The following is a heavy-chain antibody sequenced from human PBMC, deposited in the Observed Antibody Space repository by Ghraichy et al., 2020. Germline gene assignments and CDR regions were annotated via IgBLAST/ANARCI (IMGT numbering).Heavy chain of an antibody. D-gene: IGHD3-3*01. V-gene: IGHV3-48*03. Sequence: GGSLRLSCAASGFTFSSYEMNWVRQAPGKGLEWVSYISSSGSTIYYADSVKGRFTISRDNAKNSLYLQMNSLRAEDTAVYYCARFQDDFWSGYYTRYYYGMDVWGQGTTVTVSS. CDR3: ARFQDDFWSGYYTRYYYGMDV. J-gene: IGHJ6*02. CDR2: ISSSGSTI. CDR1: GFTFSSYE.